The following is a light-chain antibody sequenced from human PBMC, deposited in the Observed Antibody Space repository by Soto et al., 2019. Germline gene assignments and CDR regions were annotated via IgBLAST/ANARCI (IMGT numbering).Light chain of an antibody. Sequence: QSALTQPASVSGSPGQSITISCTGTSSDVGSYNLVSWYQQHPGKAPKLMIYEGNERPSGVSNRFSGSKSVNTASLTISGLQSEDEADYYCCSYAGSSTWVFGGGTKLTVL. CDR2: EGN. J-gene: IGLJ3*02. CDR1: SSDVGSYNL. V-gene: IGLV2-23*01. CDR3: CSYAGSSTWV.